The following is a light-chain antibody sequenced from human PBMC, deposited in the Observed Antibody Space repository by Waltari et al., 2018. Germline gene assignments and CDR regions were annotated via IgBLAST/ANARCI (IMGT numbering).Light chain of an antibody. CDR3: QQRNEWPPT. V-gene: IGKV3-11*01. J-gene: IGKJ5*01. CDR1: QTVSSY. Sequence: EIVLTQSQATLSLSPGERATLSCRASQTVSSYLAWYQQKPGQAPSLLIYDASNKATGIPARFSGSGSGTDFTLTISSLEPEDFAVYYCQQRNEWPPTFGQGTRLEIK. CDR2: DAS.